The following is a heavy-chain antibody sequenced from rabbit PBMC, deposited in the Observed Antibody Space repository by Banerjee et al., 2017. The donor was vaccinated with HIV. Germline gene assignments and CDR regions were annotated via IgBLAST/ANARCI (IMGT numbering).Heavy chain of an antibody. CDR1: GSDISSNA. V-gene: IGHV1S40*01. CDR2: IGTGSGSA. D-gene: IGHD4-1*01. CDR3: ATSVLVGVRL. J-gene: IGHJ4*01. Sequence: QSLEESGGDLVKPGASLTLTCKASGSDISSNAMCWVRQAPGKGLEWIGCIGTGSGSAVYASWAKGRFTISKTSSTTVTLQMTSLTAADTATYFCATSVLVGVRLWGQGTLVTVS.